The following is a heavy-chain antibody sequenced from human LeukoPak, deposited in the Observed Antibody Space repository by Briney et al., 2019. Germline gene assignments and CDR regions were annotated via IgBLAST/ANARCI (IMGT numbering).Heavy chain of an antibody. CDR3: ARDEDAF. Sequence: GGSLRLSCAASGFPFSTYAMGWVRQAPGKGLEWVSAISFSGGSTYYADSVKGRFTISRDNVKNSLFLQLNSLRDEDTAVYYCARDEDAFGGQGTLVTVSS. CDR2: ISFSGGST. J-gene: IGHJ4*02. CDR1: GFPFSTYA. V-gene: IGHV3-23*01.